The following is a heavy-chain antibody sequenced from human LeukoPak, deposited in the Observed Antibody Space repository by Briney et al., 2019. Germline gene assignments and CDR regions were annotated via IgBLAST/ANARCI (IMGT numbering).Heavy chain of an antibody. D-gene: IGHD2-8*01. CDR1: GYIFTNYG. J-gene: IGHJ4*02. CDR3: ARDHWTNGVWYIAY. V-gene: IGHV1-18*01. CDR2: ISTYSANT. Sequence: GASVKVSCKASGYIFTNYGINWVRQAPGQGLEWMGWISTYSANTNYAQKLQGRVTMTTDTSTSTVYMELRSLRSDDTAVYYGARDHWTNGVWYIAYCGQGNLVTVSS.